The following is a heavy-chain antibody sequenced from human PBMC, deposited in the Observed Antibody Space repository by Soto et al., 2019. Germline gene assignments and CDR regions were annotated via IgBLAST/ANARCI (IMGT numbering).Heavy chain of an antibody. V-gene: IGHV1-18*01. Sequence: QVQLVQSGAEVKKPGASVKVSCKASGYTFTSYGISWVQQAPGQGLEWMGWISAYNGNTNYAQKLQGRVTMTTDTSTSTAYMELRSLRSDDTAVCYSARDSAAASPFDYWGQSLLVTVSS. CDR1: GYTFTSYG. CDR2: ISAYNGNT. D-gene: IGHD6-13*01. CDR3: ARDSAAASPFDY. J-gene: IGHJ4*02.